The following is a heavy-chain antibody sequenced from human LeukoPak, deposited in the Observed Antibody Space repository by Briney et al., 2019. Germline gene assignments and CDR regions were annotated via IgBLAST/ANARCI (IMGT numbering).Heavy chain of an antibody. CDR1: GFTFSSYW. CDR2: IKQDGSEK. J-gene: IGHJ5*02. V-gene: IGHV3-7*01. Sequence: GWSLRLSCAASGFTFSSYWMSWVRQAPGKGLEWVANIKQDGSEKYYVDSVKGRFTISRDNAKNSLYLQMNSLRAEDTAVYYCARGECYDILTGYYEYNWFDPWGQGTLVPVSS. D-gene: IGHD3-9*01. CDR3: ARGECYDILTGYYEYNWFDP.